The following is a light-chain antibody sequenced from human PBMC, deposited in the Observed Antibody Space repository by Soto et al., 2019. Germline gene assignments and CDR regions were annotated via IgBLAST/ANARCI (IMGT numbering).Light chain of an antibody. V-gene: IGKV3-20*01. CDR3: QQYDSSPVT. Sequence: EIVLTQSPGTLSLSPGERATLSCRASQSVSSSYLAWYQKKPGQAPRLLIYGASSRATGIPDMFSGSGSAKDFTLTISRLEPEDLAVYYCQQYDSSPVTFGQGTKVEIK. CDR2: GAS. CDR1: QSVSSSY. J-gene: IGKJ1*01.